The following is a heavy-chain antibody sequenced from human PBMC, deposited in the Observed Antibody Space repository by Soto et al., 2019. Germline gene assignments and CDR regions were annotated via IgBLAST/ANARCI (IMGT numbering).Heavy chain of an antibody. D-gene: IGHD6-6*01. CDR2: IYYSGST. Sequence: SETLSLTCTVSGGSISSSSYYWGWIRQPPGKGLEWIGSIYYSGSTYHNPSLKSRVTISVDTSKNQFSLKLSSVTAADTAVYYCARGRGIAARSNWFDPWGQGTLVTVSS. J-gene: IGHJ5*02. CDR1: GGSISSSSYY. CDR3: ARGRGIAARSNWFDP. V-gene: IGHV4-39*01.